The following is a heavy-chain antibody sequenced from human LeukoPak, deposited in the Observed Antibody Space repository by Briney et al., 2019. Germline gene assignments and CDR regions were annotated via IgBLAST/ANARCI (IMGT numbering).Heavy chain of an antibody. CDR1: GFIFSTYS. CDR3: AKDGDYYDSSGHLDY. Sequence: GGSLRLSCTASGFIFSTYSMIWVRQAPGKGLEWVGMISYDGNRKYEDSVKGRITISRENSKNTLYLQMTSLRLEDTAVYYCAKDGDYYDSSGHLDYWGQGTLVTVSS. D-gene: IGHD3-22*01. V-gene: IGHV3-30*18. J-gene: IGHJ4*02. CDR2: ISYDGNRK.